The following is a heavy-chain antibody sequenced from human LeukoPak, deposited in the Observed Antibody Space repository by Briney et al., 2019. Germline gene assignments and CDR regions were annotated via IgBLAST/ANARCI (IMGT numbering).Heavy chain of an antibody. CDR3: ARGSGGSGSYYPYYFDY. J-gene: IGHJ4*02. Sequence: SETLSLTCTVSGGSISSYYWSWIRQPTGKGLEWNGYIYYGGSTNYNPSLKSRVTISVDTSKNQVSLKLSSVTAADTAVYYCARGSGGSGSYYPYYFDYWGQGTLVTVSS. D-gene: IGHD3-10*01. CDR1: GGSISSYY. V-gene: IGHV4-59*01. CDR2: IYYGGST.